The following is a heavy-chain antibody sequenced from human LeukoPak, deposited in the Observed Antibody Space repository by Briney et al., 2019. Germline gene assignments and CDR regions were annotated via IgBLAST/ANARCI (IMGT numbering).Heavy chain of an antibody. Sequence: PSETLSLTCTGSGGSISSYYWSWIRQPAGKGLEWIGRFYSSETTNFNPSLKSRVTMSVDTSRSQLSLKMTSLTAADTAVYYCARGFSSGSYYFDYWGQGALVTVSS. V-gene: IGHV4-4*07. CDR1: GGSISSYY. CDR2: FYSSETT. CDR3: ARGFSSGSYYFDY. D-gene: IGHD1-26*01. J-gene: IGHJ4*02.